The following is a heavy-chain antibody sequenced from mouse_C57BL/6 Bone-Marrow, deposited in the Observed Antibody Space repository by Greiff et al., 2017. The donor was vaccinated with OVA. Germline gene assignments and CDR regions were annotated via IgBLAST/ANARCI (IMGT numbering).Heavy chain of an antibody. D-gene: IGHD2-3*01. Sequence: VQLQQSGTELVKPGASVKLSCKASGYTFTSYWMHWVKQRPGQGLEWIGNINPSNGGTNYNEKFKSKATLTVDKSSSTAYMQLSSLTSEDSAVYYCARRGIYDGYHAYTMDYWGQGTSVTVSS. CDR2: INPSNGGT. V-gene: IGHV1-53*01. CDR3: ARRGIYDGYHAYTMDY. J-gene: IGHJ4*01. CDR1: GYTFTSYW.